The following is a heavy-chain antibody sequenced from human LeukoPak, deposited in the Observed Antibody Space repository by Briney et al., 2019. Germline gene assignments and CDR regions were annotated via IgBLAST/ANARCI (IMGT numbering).Heavy chain of an antibody. J-gene: IGHJ4*02. CDR1: GGTFSSYA. CDR2: IIPIFGTA. CDR3: ARSYFCSGGSCPPDYYFDY. Sequence: SVKVSCKASGGTFSSYAISWVRQAPGQGLEWMGGIIPIFGTANYAQKFQGRVTITADESTSTAYMELSSLRSEDTAVCYCARSYFCSGGSCPPDYYFDYWGQGTLVTVSS. V-gene: IGHV1-69*01. D-gene: IGHD2-15*01.